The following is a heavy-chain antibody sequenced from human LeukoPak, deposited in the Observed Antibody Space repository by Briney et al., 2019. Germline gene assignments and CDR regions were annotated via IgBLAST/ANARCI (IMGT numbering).Heavy chain of an antibody. Sequence: ASVKVSCKASGYTFTSFDINWVRQATGQGLEWMGWMNTNSGKTGYAQTFQGRVTMTRDTSINTAYMELTSLRSDDTAVYYCARESGFYASGSRYWGQGTLVIVSS. D-gene: IGHD3-10*01. V-gene: IGHV1-8*01. J-gene: IGHJ4*02. CDR3: ARESGFYASGSRY. CDR1: GYTFTSFD. CDR2: MNTNSGKT.